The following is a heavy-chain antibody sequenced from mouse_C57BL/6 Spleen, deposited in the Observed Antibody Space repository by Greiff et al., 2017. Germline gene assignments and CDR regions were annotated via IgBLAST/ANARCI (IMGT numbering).Heavy chain of an antibody. Sequence: EVQLEESGGGLVQPKGSLKLSCAASGFSFNTYAMNWVRQAPGKGLEWVARIRSKSNNYATYYADSVKDRFTISRDASESMLYLQMNNLKTADTAMYYCGGPPSGKGGYFDVWGTGTTVTVSS. J-gene: IGHJ1*03. CDR3: GGPPSGKGGYFDV. CDR2: IRSKSNNYAT. CDR1: GFSFNTYA. V-gene: IGHV10-1*01.